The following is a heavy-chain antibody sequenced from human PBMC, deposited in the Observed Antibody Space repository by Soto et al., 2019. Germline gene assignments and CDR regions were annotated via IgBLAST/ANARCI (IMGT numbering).Heavy chain of an antibody. J-gene: IGHJ4*02. CDR3: ARGQRRGGSSGWSL. V-gene: IGHV4-34*02. CDR1: GGPFSGYY. Sequence: QVQLQQWGAGQLKPSETLSLTCAVHGESFSGYGGPFSGYYWSWIRQTPGKGREWIGEINHRGGAKYKPSLKSRVTISVDTSKIQFSLNLNSVTAADTAVYYCARGQRRGGSSGWSLWGQGTLVTVSS. CDR2: INHRGGA. D-gene: IGHD6-19*01.